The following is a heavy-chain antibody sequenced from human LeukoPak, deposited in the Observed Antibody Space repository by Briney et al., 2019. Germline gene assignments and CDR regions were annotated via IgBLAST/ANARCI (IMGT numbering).Heavy chain of an antibody. D-gene: IGHD3-10*01. Sequence: GGSLRLSCAASGFTFSSYAMSWVRQAPGKGLEWVSAIYSGGSTFYADSVKGRFTISRDNSKNTVYLQMNSLRAEDTAVYYCAREDYYGSGSWDWGQGTMVTVSS. CDR2: IYSGGST. J-gene: IGHJ3*01. CDR1: GFTFSSYA. CDR3: AREDYYGSGSWD. V-gene: IGHV3-66*01.